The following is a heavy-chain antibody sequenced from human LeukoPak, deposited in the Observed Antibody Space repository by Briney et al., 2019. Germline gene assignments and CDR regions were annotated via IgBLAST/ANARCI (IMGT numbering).Heavy chain of an antibody. CDR1: GYTLTELA. J-gene: IGHJ3*02. CDR2: FDHEDGET. V-gene: IGHV1-24*01. Sequence: ASVKVSYKVSGYTLTELAMHWVRQAPGKGLEWMGGFDHEDGETVYAQKFQGRVTMSEDTSTDTAFMELSSLRSEDTAVYYCATEKHVDIVATGEAFDIWGQGTMVTVSS. CDR3: ATEKHVDIVATGEAFDI. D-gene: IGHD5-12*01.